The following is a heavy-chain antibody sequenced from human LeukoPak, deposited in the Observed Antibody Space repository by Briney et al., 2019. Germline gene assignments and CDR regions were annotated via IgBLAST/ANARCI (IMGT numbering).Heavy chain of an antibody. CDR2: INHSGST. Sequence: PSETLSLTCTVSGGSISTSNYYWGWIRQPPGKGLEWIGEINHSGSTNYNPSLKSRVTISVDTSKNQFSLKLSSVTAADTAVYYCARDSRYYDSSGYLNWFDPWGQGTLVTVSS. J-gene: IGHJ5*02. D-gene: IGHD3-22*01. CDR3: ARDSRYYDSSGYLNWFDP. CDR1: GGSISTSNYY. V-gene: IGHV4-39*07.